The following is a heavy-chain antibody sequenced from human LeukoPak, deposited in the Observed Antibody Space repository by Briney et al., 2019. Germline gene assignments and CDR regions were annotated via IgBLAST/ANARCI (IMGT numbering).Heavy chain of an antibody. V-gene: IGHV3-7*03. CDR3: ARETTVTRGFD. Sequence: GGSLRLSCEASGFTFSSYWMSWVRQAPGKGLEWVANIKTDGSEKYYVDSVKGRFTISRDNAKNSLYLQMNSLRAEDTAVYYCARETTVTRGFDWGQGTLVTVSS. J-gene: IGHJ4*02. CDR1: GFTFSSYW. D-gene: IGHD4-11*01. CDR2: IKTDGSEK.